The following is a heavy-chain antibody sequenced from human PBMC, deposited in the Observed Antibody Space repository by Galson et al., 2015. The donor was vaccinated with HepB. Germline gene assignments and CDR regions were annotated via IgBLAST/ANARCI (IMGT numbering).Heavy chain of an antibody. V-gene: IGHV3-21*01. CDR2: ISSSSSYI. CDR3: ARDFQGTEPNSGYDSGKPNYYYYGMDV. CDR1: GFTFSSYS. Sequence: SLRLSCAASGFTFSSYSMNWVRQAPGKGLEWVSSISSSSSYIYYADSVKGRFTISRDNAKNSLYLQMNSPRAEDTAVYYCARDFQGTEPNSGYDSGKPNYYYYGMDVWGQGTTVTVSS. J-gene: IGHJ6*02. D-gene: IGHD5-12*01.